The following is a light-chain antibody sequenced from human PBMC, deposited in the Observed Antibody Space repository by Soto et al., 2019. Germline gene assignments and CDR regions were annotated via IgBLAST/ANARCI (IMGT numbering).Light chain of an antibody. Sequence: AIRMTQSPSSFSASTGDRVTITCRASQGISSYLAWDQQKPGKAPKLLIYAASTLQSGVPSRFSGSGSGTDFTLTISCLQSEDFATYYCQQYYSYPQVTFGQGTRLE. CDR1: QGISSY. CDR2: AAS. V-gene: IGKV1-8*01. CDR3: QQYYSYPQVT. J-gene: IGKJ5*01.